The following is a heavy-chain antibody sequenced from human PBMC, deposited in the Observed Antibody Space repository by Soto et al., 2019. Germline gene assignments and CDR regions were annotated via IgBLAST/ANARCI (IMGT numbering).Heavy chain of an antibody. CDR3: ASIDYYDSSGYYPFYYFDY. Sequence: ASVKVSCKASGGTFSSYAISWVRQAPGQGLEWMGGIIPIFGTANYAQKFQGRVTITADESTSTAYMELSSLRSEDTAVYYCASIDYYDSSGYYPFYYFDYWGQGTLVTVSS. CDR1: GGTFSSYA. D-gene: IGHD3-22*01. J-gene: IGHJ4*02. V-gene: IGHV1-69*13. CDR2: IIPIFGTA.